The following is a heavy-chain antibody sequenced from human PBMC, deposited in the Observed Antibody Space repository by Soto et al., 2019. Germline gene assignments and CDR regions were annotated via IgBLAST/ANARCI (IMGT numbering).Heavy chain of an antibody. Sequence: QVQLVQSGAEVKKPGSSVKVSCKASGGTFSSYTISWVRQAPGQGLEWMGRIIPILGIANYAQKFQGRVTITADKSTSTGYMELRSLRSEDTAVYYCARAPGIAAAGTGGFDYWGQGTLVTVSS. CDR3: ARAPGIAAAGTGGFDY. D-gene: IGHD6-13*01. CDR2: IIPILGIA. J-gene: IGHJ4*02. V-gene: IGHV1-69*02. CDR1: GGTFSSYT.